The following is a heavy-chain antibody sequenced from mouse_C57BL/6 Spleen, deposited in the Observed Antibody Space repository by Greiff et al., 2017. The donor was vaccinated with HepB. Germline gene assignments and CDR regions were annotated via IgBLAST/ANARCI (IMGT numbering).Heavy chain of an antibody. CDR1: GYTFTSYW. CDR3: ARYSNYEYYAMDY. V-gene: IGHV1-64*01. D-gene: IGHD2-5*01. CDR2: IHPNSGST. Sequence: VQLQQSGAELVKPGASVKLSCKASGYTFTSYWMHWVKQRPGQGLEWIGMIHPNSGSTNYNEKFKSKATLTVDKSSSTAYMQLSSLTSEDSAVYYCARYSNYEYYAMDYWGQGTSVTVSS. J-gene: IGHJ4*01.